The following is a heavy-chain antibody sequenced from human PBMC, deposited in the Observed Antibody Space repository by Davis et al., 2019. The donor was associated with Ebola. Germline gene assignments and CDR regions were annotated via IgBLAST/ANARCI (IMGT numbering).Heavy chain of an antibody. V-gene: IGHV4-34*01. Sequence: PSETLSLTCAFYGGSFSDYYRNWIRQPPGKGLEWIGEIRQDGDTNFNPALRSRVTLSVDTSKNQVSLTLKSLTAADTAIYFCATLPRYSSSYPVYWGQGSLVTVSS. CDR3: ATLPRYSSSYPVY. CDR1: GGSFSDYY. CDR2: IRQDGDT. J-gene: IGHJ4*02. D-gene: IGHD6-6*01.